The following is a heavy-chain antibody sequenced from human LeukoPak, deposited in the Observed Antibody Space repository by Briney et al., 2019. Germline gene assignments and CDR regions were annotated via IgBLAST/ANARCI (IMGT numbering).Heavy chain of an antibody. CDR2: IHYTGFT. Sequence: PSETLSLTCTVSGGPVTGYYWSWIRQPPGKGLEWIGYIHYTGFTIYNPSLKSRVTISVDTSKNHFSLRLSSVTAADTAVYYCAKENNFYDTWGQGILVTVSS. J-gene: IGHJ4*02. V-gene: IGHV4-59*02. CDR3: AKENNFYDT. D-gene: IGHD3-22*01. CDR1: GGPVTGYY.